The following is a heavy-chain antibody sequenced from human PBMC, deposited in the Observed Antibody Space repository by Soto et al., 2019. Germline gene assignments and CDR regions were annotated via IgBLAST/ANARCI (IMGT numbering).Heavy chain of an antibody. J-gene: IGHJ4*02. CDR3: ARDMTRTVVPYFDF. Sequence: QVQLVHSGAEVKKPGSSVNVSCTASGGTFSNYVVNWVRQAPGQGLEWMGRIIPISGAANYEQKFQGRVTITADKSTSTSYMELSSLRSEDTAVYYCARDMTRTVVPYFDFWGQGTLVTVSS. D-gene: IGHD1-7*01. CDR2: IIPISGAA. CDR1: GGTFSNYV. V-gene: IGHV1-69*06.